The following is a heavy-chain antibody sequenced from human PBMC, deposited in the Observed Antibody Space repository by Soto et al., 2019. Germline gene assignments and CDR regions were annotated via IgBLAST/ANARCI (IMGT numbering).Heavy chain of an antibody. D-gene: IGHD2-15*01. Sequence: EVQLVESGGGLVKPGGSLRLSCAASGFAFRSYIMRWVRQAPGKGLEWISSITSSSSYIYYADSVKGRFTISRDNAKNSRYLQMNSLRVEDTAVYYCARYSVVLAASLDYWGQGALVTVSS. CDR1: GFAFRSYI. CDR3: ARYSVVLAASLDY. V-gene: IGHV3-21*01. J-gene: IGHJ4*02. CDR2: ITSSSSYI.